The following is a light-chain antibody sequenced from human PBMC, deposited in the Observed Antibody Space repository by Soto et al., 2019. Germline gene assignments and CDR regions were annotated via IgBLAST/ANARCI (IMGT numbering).Light chain of an antibody. J-gene: IGLJ3*02. Sequence: QSALTQPASVSGSPGESIIISCTGSSSDIGAYDYGSWYQHHPGRAPKVIIFEVNDRASGVSHRFSGSKSGNTASLTISGLQAEDEADYYCCSYTGTTSPWVFGGGTKLTVL. CDR1: SSDIGAYDY. CDR3: CSYTGTTSPWV. CDR2: EVN. V-gene: IGLV2-14*01.